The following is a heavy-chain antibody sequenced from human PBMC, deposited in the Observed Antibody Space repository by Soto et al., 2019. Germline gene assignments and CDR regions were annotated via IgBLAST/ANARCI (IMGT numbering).Heavy chain of an antibody. CDR2: INPNSGIA. V-gene: IGHV1-2*02. J-gene: IGHJ3*02. D-gene: IGHD6-19*01. Sequence: ASVKVSCKASGYTFTGYYMHWVRQAPGQGLEWMGWINPNSGIANYAQKFQGRVTITGDKSTSTAYMELSSLRSEDTAVYYCARGTAVAGTDAFDIWGQGTMVTVSS. CDR3: ARGTAVAGTDAFDI. CDR1: GYTFTGYY.